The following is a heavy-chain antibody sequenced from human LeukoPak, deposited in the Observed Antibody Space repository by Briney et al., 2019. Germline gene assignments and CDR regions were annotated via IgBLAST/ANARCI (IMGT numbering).Heavy chain of an antibody. Sequence: SVKVSCKASGGTFSSYAISWVRQAPGQGLEWMGRIIPILGIANYAQKFQGSVTITADKSTSTAYMELSSLRSEDTAVYYCARRGDYYGSGPDYWGQGTLVTVSS. V-gene: IGHV1-69*04. CDR2: IIPILGIA. CDR1: GGTFSSYA. J-gene: IGHJ4*02. CDR3: ARRGDYYGSGPDY. D-gene: IGHD3-10*01.